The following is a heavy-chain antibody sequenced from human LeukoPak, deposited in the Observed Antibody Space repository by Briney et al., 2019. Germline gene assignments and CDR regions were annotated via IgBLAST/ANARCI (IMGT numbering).Heavy chain of an antibody. CDR3: ARADYDILTGYRHFDY. CDR1: GGSISSYY. V-gene: IGHV4-59*01. J-gene: IGHJ4*02. Sequence: SETLSLTCTVSGGSISSYYWSWIRQPPGKGLEWIGYIYYSGSTDYNPSLKSRVTISVDTSKNQFSLKLSSVTAADTAVYYCARADYDILTGYRHFDYWGQGTLVTVSS. D-gene: IGHD3-9*01. CDR2: IYYSGST.